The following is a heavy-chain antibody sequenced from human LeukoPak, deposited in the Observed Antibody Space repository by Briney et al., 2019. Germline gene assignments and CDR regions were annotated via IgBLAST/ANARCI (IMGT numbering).Heavy chain of an antibody. CDR2: IHYSGTT. D-gene: IGHD5-18*01. Sequence: SETLSLTCTVSGGSIRSSSYYWGWIRQPPGKGLEWIGNIHYSGTTYYNPSPKSRVTISVDTSKNHFSLKLSSVTSADTAVYYCVSPRGFSYGYFDYWGQGTLVTVSS. CDR3: VSPRGFSYGYFDY. V-gene: IGHV4-39*02. J-gene: IGHJ4*02. CDR1: GGSIRSSSYY.